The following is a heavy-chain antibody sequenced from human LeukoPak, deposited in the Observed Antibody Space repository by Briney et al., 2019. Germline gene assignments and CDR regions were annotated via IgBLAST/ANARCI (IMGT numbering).Heavy chain of an antibody. Sequence: GGSLRLSCATSGFIFNKYAMSWVRQAPGKGLEWVSDISGSGANTYYADSVKGRFTISRDNSKNTLYLQMNSLRAEDTAVYYCAKDGPWATQWLNAFDIWGQGTMVTVSS. CDR2: ISGSGANT. J-gene: IGHJ3*02. V-gene: IGHV3-23*01. CDR1: GFIFNKYA. D-gene: IGHD6-19*01. CDR3: AKDGPWATQWLNAFDI.